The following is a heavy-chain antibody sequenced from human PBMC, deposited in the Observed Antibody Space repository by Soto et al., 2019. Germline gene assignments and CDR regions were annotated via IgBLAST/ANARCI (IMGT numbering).Heavy chain of an antibody. CDR3: ARDVHYYDSSGYIYGFDY. D-gene: IGHD3-22*01. CDR1: GYTFTSYY. CDR2: INPSGGST. J-gene: IGHJ4*02. Sequence: EASVKVSCKASGYTFTSYYMHWVRQAPGQGLEWMGIINPSGGSTSYAQKFQGRVTMTRDTSTSTVYMELSSLRSEDTAVYYCARDVHYYDSSGYIYGFDYWGQGTLVTVSS. V-gene: IGHV1-46*01.